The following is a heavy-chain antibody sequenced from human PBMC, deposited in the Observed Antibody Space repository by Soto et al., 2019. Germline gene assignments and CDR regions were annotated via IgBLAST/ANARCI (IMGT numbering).Heavy chain of an antibody. Sequence: GGSLRLSCGASGFIFSKYSMNWVRQAPGKGLEWLSYISSNSITIYYADSVRGRFTIFRDNAKNSLYLQMNSLRDEDTAVYYCAREETGTLDYWGQGALVTVSS. V-gene: IGHV3-48*02. D-gene: IGHD1-7*01. J-gene: IGHJ4*02. CDR3: AREETGTLDY. CDR2: ISSNSITI. CDR1: GFIFSKYS.